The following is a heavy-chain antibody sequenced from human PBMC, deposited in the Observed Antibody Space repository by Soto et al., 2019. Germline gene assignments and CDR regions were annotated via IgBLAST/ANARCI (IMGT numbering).Heavy chain of an antibody. CDR1: GFTVSSYY. Sequence: GSLRLSCAVSGFTVSSYYMNWVRQTPGKGLEWVSVIYSDGSTYYADSVKGRFTISRDNSKNTLYLQMNSLRAEDTAMYYCARDAAASYCSSTSCSGGFDPWGQGTLVTVYS. D-gene: IGHD2-2*01. V-gene: IGHV3-53*01. CDR2: IYSDGST. J-gene: IGHJ5*02. CDR3: ARDAAASYCSSTSCSGGFDP.